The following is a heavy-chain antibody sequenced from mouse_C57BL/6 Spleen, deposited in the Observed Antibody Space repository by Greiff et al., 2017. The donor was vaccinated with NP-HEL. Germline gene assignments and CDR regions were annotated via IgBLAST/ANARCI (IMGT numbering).Heavy chain of an antibody. CDR3: ACMITTHVERGND. D-gene: IGHD2-4*01. CDR2: IDPSDSYT. V-gene: IGHV1-59*01. J-gene: IGHJ2*01. Sequence: QVQLQQPGAELVRPGTSVKLSCKASGYTFTSYWMHWVKQRPGQGLEWIGVIDPSDSYTNYNQKFTGKATLTGDTSYSTTYMQRSSLTSEDSAVDYCACMITTHVERGNDGGQGTTLTVSS. CDR1: GYTFTSYW.